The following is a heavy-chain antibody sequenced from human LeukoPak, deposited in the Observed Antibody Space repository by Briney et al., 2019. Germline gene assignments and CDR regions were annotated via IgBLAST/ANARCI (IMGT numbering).Heavy chain of an antibody. V-gene: IGHV4-59*08. Sequence: SETLSLTCTVSGGSISSYYWSWIRQPPGKGLEWIGSIYHSGSTYYNPSLKSRVTISVDTSKNQFSLKLSSVTAADTAVYYCARCSGRPGTDIVVVVAALSFDYWGQGTLVTVSS. D-gene: IGHD2-15*01. CDR1: GGSISSYY. CDR2: IYHSGST. J-gene: IGHJ4*02. CDR3: ARCSGRPGTDIVVVVAALSFDY.